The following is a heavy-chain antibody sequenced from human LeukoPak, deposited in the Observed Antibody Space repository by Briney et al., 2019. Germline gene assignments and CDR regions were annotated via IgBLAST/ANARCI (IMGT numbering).Heavy chain of an antibody. CDR1: GFTFNTHW. V-gene: IGHV3-7*01. J-gene: IGHJ2*01. D-gene: IGHD4-17*01. CDR3: ARYRHGDTGDWYFDL. Sequence: PGGSLRLSCAAFGFTFNTHWMSWVRQAPGKRLEWVANIKEDVSEKYYVDSVKGRFTISRDNAQNSLFLQMDSLIVEDTAVYYCARYRHGDTGDWYFDLWGPGTLVTVSS. CDR2: IKEDVSEK.